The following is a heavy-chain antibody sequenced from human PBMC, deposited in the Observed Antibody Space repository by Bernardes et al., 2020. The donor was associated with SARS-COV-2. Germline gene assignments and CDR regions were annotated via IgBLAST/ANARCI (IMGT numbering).Heavy chain of an antibody. D-gene: IGHD2-2*01. CDR1: GGSFSGYY. J-gene: IGHJ5*02. V-gene: IGHV4-34*01. Sequence: SEPLSLTCAVYGGSFSGYYWSWIRQPPGKGLEWIGEINHSGSTNYNPSLKSRVTISVDTSKNQFSLKLSSVTAADTAVYYCARGLRYCSSTSCHGGWFDPWGQGTLVTVSS. CDR3: ARGLRYCSSTSCHGGWFDP. CDR2: INHSGST.